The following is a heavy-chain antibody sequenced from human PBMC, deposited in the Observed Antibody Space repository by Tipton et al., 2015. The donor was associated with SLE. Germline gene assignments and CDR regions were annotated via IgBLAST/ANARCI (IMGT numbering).Heavy chain of an antibody. D-gene: IGHD1-26*01. CDR3: ARLSLDSWDLPQCFDS. CDR2: IHQSGST. V-gene: IGHV4-59*12. J-gene: IGHJ4*02. CDR1: GGPISSYY. Sequence: TLSLTCTVSGGPISSYYWGWIRQSPGKGLEWIGNIHQSGSTYYNPSLKSRVTISVDTSKNQLSLKLTSVTAADTAVYHCARLSLDSWDLPQCFDSWGQGTLVTVSS.